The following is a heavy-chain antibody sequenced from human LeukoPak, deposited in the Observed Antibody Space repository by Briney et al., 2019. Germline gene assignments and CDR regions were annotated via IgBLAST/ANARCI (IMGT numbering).Heavy chain of an antibody. CDR3: ARATYYYDSSGYYYTYYFDY. D-gene: IGHD3-22*01. CDR1: GFTFSSYG. V-gene: IGHV3-30*03. J-gene: IGHJ4*02. CDR2: ISYDGSNK. Sequence: GRSLRLSCAASGFTFSSYGMHWVRQAPGKGLEWVAVISYDGSNKYYADSVKGRITISRDNSKNTLYLQMNSLRAEDTAVYYCARATYYYDSSGYYYTYYFDYWGQGTLVTVSS.